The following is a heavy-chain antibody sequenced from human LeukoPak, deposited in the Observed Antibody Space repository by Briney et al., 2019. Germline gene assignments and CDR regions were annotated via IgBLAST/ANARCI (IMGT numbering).Heavy chain of an antibody. J-gene: IGHJ6*04. V-gene: IGHV1-2*02. CDR2: INPNSGGT. CDR1: GYTFTGYY. Sequence: ASVKDACKASGYTFTGYYMHWVRQAPGQGLEWMGWINPNSGGTNYAQKFQGRVTMTRDTSISTAYMELSRLRSDDTAVYYCARERLRYYYYGMDVWGEGLAAAVSS. D-gene: IGHD4-17*01. CDR3: ARERLRYYYYGMDV.